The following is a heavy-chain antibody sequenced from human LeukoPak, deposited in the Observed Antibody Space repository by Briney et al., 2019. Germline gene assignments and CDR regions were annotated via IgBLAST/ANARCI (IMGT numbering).Heavy chain of an antibody. V-gene: IGHV1-69*05. CDR3: ARLSSSSWYRWFDP. D-gene: IGHD6-13*01. J-gene: IGHJ5*02. CDR1: GGTFSSYA. CDR2: IIPIFGTA. Sequence: SVKVSCKASGGTFSSYAISWVRQAPGQGLEWMGRIIPIFGTANYAQKFQGRVTITTDESTSTAYMELNSLRSEDTAVYYCARLSSSSWYRWFDPWGQGTLVTVSS.